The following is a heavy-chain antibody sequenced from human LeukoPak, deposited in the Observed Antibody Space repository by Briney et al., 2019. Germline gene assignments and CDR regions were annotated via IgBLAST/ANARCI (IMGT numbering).Heavy chain of an antibody. J-gene: IGHJ5*02. D-gene: IGHD3-3*02. CDR2: IYYSGRT. V-gene: IGHV4-39*01. Sequence: SETLSLTCSVSGGSIRSTSHYWGWIRQPPGKGLEWTGSIYYSGRTYNNPSFKSRVTISVDTSKNQFSLKVNSVTAADTAVYYCARSPLAINWFDPWGHGILVTVSS. CDR1: GGSIRSTSHY. CDR3: ARSPLAINWFDP.